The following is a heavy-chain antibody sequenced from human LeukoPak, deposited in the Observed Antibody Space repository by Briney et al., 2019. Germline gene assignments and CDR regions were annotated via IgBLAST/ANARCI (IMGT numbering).Heavy chain of an antibody. CDR3: AKGRRSGSYYDLFDY. J-gene: IGHJ4*02. CDR1: GFTFSSYA. CDR2: ISGSGGST. V-gene: IGHV3-23*01. D-gene: IGHD1-26*01. Sequence: GGSLRLSCAASGFTFSSYAMSWVRQAPGKGLEWVSAISGSGGSTYYADSVKGRFTISRDNSKNTLYLQMNSLRAEDTAVYYCAKGRRSGSYYDLFDYWGQGALVTVSS.